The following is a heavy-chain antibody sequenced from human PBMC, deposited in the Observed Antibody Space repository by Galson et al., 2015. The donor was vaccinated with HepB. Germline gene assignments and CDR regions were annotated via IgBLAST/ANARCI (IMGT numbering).Heavy chain of an antibody. J-gene: IGHJ6*02. CDR3: ASLATRDFWSGYRSYCYYGMDV. CDR2: INHSGST. Sequence: ETLSLTCAVYGGSFSGYYWSWIRQPPGKGLEWIGEINHSGSTNYNPSLKSRVTISVDTSKNQFSLKLSSVTAADTAVYYCASLATRDFWSGYRSYCYYGMDVWGQGTTVTVSS. V-gene: IGHV4-34*01. D-gene: IGHD3-3*01. CDR1: GGSFSGYY.